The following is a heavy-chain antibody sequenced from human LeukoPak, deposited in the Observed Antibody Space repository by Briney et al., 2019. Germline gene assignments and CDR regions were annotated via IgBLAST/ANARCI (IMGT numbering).Heavy chain of an antibody. D-gene: IGHD3-9*01. Sequence: PGGSLRLSCAASGFTFSNFGIHWIRQTPGKGLEWVAFVRYDGYNEYYADSVKGRFTISRDNAKNSLYLQMNSLRAEDTAVYYCARVPRLYTNGYFDWLLPVDYWGQGTLVTVSS. CDR3: ARVPRLYTNGYFDWLLPVDY. CDR1: GFTFSNFG. CDR2: VRYDGYNE. V-gene: IGHV3-30*02. J-gene: IGHJ4*02.